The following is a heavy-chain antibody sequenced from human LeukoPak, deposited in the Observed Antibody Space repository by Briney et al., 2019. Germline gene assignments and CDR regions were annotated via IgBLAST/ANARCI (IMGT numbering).Heavy chain of an antibody. CDR1: GGTFSSYA. Sequence: ASVKVSCKASGGTFSSYAISWVRQAPGQGLEWMGGIIPIFGTANYAQKFQGGVTITADKSTSTAYMELSSLRSEDTAVYYCARDLPHYDIFGLVNWGQGTLVTVSS. V-gene: IGHV1-69*06. D-gene: IGHD3-9*01. CDR3: ARDLPHYDIFGLVN. J-gene: IGHJ4*02. CDR2: IIPIFGTA.